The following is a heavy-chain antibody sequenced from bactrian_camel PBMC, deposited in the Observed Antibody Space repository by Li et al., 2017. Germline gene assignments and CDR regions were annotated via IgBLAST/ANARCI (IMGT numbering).Heavy chain of an antibody. CDR3: VRDYKSGDYRDDFGY. CDR2: RHRYGAT. CDR1: GSTVSTVS. V-gene: IGHV3S53*01. D-gene: IGHD4*01. Sequence: HVQLVESGGGSVEAGGSLRLSCVASGSTVSTVSMGWFRQAPGKEREGVAARHRYGATRYADSVKGRFSISVDNAKNMMYLHMTSLKPEDTGVYYCVRDYKSGDYRDDFGYWGQGTQVTVS. J-gene: IGHJ6*01.